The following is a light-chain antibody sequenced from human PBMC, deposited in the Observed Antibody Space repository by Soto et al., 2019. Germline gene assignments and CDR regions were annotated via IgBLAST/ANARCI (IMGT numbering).Light chain of an antibody. V-gene: IGKV3-20*01. CDR2: GAS. CDR1: QSVSSSY. CDR3: QQYGSSSWT. J-gene: IGKJ1*01. Sequence: EIVLTQSPGTQSLSPGERATLSGRASQSVSSSYLAWYQQKPGQAPRLLIYGASSRATGIPDRFSGSGSETDFTLTISRLEPEDFAVYYCQQYGSSSWTFGQGTKVEIK.